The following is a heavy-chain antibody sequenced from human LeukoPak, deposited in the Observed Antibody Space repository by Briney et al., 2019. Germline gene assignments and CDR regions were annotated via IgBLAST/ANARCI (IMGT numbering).Heavy chain of an antibody. CDR1: GYTFTSYG. CDR3: ARDLARYYYDSSGFGAFDI. J-gene: IGHJ3*02. CDR2: ISAYNGNT. V-gene: IGHV1-18*01. D-gene: IGHD3-22*01. Sequence: ASVKVSCKASGYTFTSYGISWVRQAPRQGLEWMGWISAYNGNTNYAQKLQGRVTMTTDTSTSTAYMELRSLRSDDTAVYYCARDLARYYYDSSGFGAFDIWGQGTMVTVSS.